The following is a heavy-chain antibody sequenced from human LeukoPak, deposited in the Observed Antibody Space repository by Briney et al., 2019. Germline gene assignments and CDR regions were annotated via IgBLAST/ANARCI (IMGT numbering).Heavy chain of an antibody. J-gene: IGHJ5*02. CDR1: GYTFTSYG. Sequence: GASVKVSCKASGYTFTSYGISWVRQAPGQGLEWMGWISAYNGNTNYAQKLQGRVTMTTDTSTSTAYMELSSLRSEDTAVYYCARGYGKWLRFPQPNWFDPWGQGTLVTVSS. D-gene: IGHD5-12*01. CDR2: ISAYNGNT. CDR3: ARGYGKWLRFPQPNWFDP. V-gene: IGHV1-18*01.